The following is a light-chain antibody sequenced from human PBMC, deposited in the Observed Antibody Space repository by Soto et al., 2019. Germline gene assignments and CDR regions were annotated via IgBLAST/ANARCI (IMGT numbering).Light chain of an antibody. Sequence: QSALTQPPSASGSPGQSVTISCTGTSSDVGGYNYVSWYQQHPGKAPKLMIYEVSKRPSGVPDRFSGSKSGNTASLTVSGLQAEDEADYYCSSYTSSSTPFVVFGGGTKLTVL. CDR1: SSDVGGYNY. J-gene: IGLJ2*01. V-gene: IGLV2-8*01. CDR2: EVS. CDR3: SSYTSSSTPFVV.